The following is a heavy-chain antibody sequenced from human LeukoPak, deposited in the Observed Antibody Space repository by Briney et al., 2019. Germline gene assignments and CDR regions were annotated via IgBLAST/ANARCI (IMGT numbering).Heavy chain of an antibody. CDR2: INHSGST. Sequence: SSETLSLTCAVYGGSFSGYYWSWIRQPPGKGLEWIGEINHSGSTNYNPSLKSRVTISVDTSKNQFSLKLSSVTAADTAVYYCARPRDYYGSGTNYFDYWGQGTLVTVSS. CDR3: ARPRDYYGSGTNYFDY. J-gene: IGHJ4*02. V-gene: IGHV4-34*01. D-gene: IGHD3-10*01. CDR1: GGSFSGYY.